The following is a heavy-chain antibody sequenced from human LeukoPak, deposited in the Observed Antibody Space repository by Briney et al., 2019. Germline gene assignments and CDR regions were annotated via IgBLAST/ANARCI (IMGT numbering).Heavy chain of an antibody. D-gene: IGHD6-13*01. J-gene: IGHJ4*02. CDR1: GFTFSSYG. CDR2: IWYDGSNK. V-gene: IGHV3-33*01. CDR3: ARSSYSSCWYSDY. Sequence: GGSLTHSCAGSGFTFSSYGMHWVRQAPGKGLEWVAVIWYDGSNKYYADSVKGRFTISRDNSKNTLYLQMNSLRAEDTAVYYCARSSYSSCWYSDYWEQRPLLTVSS.